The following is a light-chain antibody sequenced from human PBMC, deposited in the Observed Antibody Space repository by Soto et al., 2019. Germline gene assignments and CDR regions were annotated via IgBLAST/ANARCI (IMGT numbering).Light chain of an antibody. V-gene: IGLV1-40*01. J-gene: IGLJ3*02. Sequence: QSVLTEPPSVSGAPGQRVTISCTRSDSNIGENFDVHWYQQLPGTAPKLLIYGNNNRPSGVPDRFSASRSGTSASLAITGLQAEDEADYYCQSYDSGLSGSVFGGGTTVTVL. CDR3: QSYDSGLSGSV. CDR2: GNN. CDR1: DSNIGENFD.